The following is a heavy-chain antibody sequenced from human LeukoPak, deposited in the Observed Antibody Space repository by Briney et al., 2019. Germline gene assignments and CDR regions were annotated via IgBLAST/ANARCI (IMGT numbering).Heavy chain of an antibody. V-gene: IGHV4-34*09. J-gene: IGHJ6*03. CDR3: AGEIRGYSGYDASYYYYMDV. D-gene: IGHD5-12*01. CDR1: GGSFSGYY. Sequence: SETLSLTCAVYGGSFSGYYWSWIRQPPGKGLEWIGEINHSGSTYYNPSLKSRVTISVDTSKNQFSLKLSSVTAADTAVYYCAGEIRGYSGYDASYYYYMDVWGKGTTVTVSS. CDR2: INHSGST.